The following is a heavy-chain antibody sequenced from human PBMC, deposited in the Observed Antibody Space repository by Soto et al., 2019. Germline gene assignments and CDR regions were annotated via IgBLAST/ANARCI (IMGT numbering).Heavy chain of an antibody. D-gene: IGHD3-10*01. CDR3: ARGQGGDFDY. CDR1: GGSISSGGYY. J-gene: IGHJ4*02. V-gene: IGHV4-31*03. CDR2: IHYSGST. Sequence: PSETLSLTCTVSGGSISSGGYYWSWIRQHPGKGLEWIGYIHYSGSTYYNPSLKSRVTISVDTSKNQFSLKLSSVTAADTAVYYCARGQGGDFDYWGQGTLVTVS.